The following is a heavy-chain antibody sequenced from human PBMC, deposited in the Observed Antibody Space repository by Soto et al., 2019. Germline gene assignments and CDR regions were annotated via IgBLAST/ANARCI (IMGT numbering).Heavy chain of an antibody. Sequence: ASVKVSCKASGYTFTSYDINWVRQATGQGLEWMGWMNPNSGNTGYAQKFQGRVTMTRNTSISTAYMELSSLRSEDTAVYYCARGREGYGSGSYYPSYYYYGMDVWGQGTTVTVSS. D-gene: IGHD3-10*01. V-gene: IGHV1-8*02. CDR1: GYTFTSYD. J-gene: IGHJ6*02. CDR3: ARGREGYGSGSYYPSYYYYGMDV. CDR2: MNPNSGNT.